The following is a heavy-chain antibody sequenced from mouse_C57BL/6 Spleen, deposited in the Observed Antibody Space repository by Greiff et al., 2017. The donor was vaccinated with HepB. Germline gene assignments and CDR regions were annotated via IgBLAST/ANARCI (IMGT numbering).Heavy chain of an antibody. CDR1: GFTFSSYA. V-gene: IGHV5-9-1*02. J-gene: IGHJ2*01. CDR2: ISSGGDYI. D-gene: IGHD1-1*01. CDR3: TREGSSWYYFDY. Sequence: EVQRVESGAGLVKPGGSLKLSCAASGFTFSSYAMSWVRQTPEKRLEWVAYISSGGDYIYYADTVKGRFTISRDNARNTLYLQMSSLKSEDTAMYYCTREGSSWYYFDYWGQGTTLTVSS.